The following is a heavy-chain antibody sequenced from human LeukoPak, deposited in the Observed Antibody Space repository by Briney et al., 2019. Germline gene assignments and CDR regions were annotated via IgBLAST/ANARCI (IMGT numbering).Heavy chain of an antibody. CDR1: GGSFSGYY. Sequence: ASETLSLTCAVYGGSFSGYYWSWIRQPPGKGLEWIGEINHSGSTNYNPSLKSRVTISVDTSKNQFSLKLSSVTAADTAVYYCARGLYYYDSSGYGYWGQGTLVTVSS. CDR2: INHSGST. V-gene: IGHV4-34*01. D-gene: IGHD3-22*01. J-gene: IGHJ4*02. CDR3: ARGLYYYDSSGYGY.